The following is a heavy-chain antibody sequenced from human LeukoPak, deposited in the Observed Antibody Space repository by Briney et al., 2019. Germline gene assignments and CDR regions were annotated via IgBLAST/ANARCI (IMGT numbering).Heavy chain of an antibody. Sequence: PGGSLRLSCAASGFTFNSYGMHWVRQAPGKGLEWVAFIRYDGSNKYYADSVKGRFIISRDSSQNTVSLQMINLRAEDTAIYYCVRVSSVTRTSYGHCDYWGQGTLVTVSS. D-gene: IGHD1-14*01. CDR3: VRVSSVTRTSYGHCDY. CDR2: IRYDGSNK. V-gene: IGHV3-30*02. J-gene: IGHJ4*02. CDR1: GFTFNSYG.